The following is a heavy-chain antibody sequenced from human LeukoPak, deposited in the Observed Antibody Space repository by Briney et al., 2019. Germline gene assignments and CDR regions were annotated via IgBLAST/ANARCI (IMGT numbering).Heavy chain of an antibody. D-gene: IGHD6-6*01. Sequence: GESLKISCKGSGYSFTSYWIGWVRQMPGKGLEWMGIIYPGDSDTRYSPSFQGQATISADKSISTAYLQWSSLKASDTTMYYCARHFKAARRPFDYWGQGTLVTVSS. CDR1: GYSFTSYW. V-gene: IGHV5-51*01. J-gene: IGHJ4*02. CDR3: ARHFKAARRPFDY. CDR2: IYPGDSDT.